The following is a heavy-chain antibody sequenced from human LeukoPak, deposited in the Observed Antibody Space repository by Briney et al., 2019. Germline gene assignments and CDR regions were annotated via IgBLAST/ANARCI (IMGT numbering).Heavy chain of an antibody. CDR3: ARHRIARYYDILTGAFDI. D-gene: IGHD3-9*01. Sequence: SETLSLTCTVSGGSISSSSYYWGWIRQPPGKGLEWIGSIYYSGSTYYNPSLKSRVTISVDTSKNQFSLKLSSMTAADTAVYYCARHRIARYYDILTGAFDIWGQGTMVTVSS. CDR2: IYYSGST. J-gene: IGHJ3*02. V-gene: IGHV4-39*01. CDR1: GGSISSSSYY.